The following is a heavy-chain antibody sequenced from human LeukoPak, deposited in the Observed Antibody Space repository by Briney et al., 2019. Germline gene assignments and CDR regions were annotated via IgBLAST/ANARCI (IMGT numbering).Heavy chain of an antibody. CDR1: GFSANNLY. J-gene: IGHJ4*02. Sequence: GGSLRLSCAASGFSANNLYMSWVPQAPGKGLEWGSGIYIGDRTYYADSVKGRFTISRDTSKNTVYLQMNSLRPEETAVYYCARDGEYSYGYGFDYWGQGTLVTVSS. CDR2: IYIGDRT. V-gene: IGHV3-66*01. D-gene: IGHD5-18*01. CDR3: ARDGEYSYGYGFDY.